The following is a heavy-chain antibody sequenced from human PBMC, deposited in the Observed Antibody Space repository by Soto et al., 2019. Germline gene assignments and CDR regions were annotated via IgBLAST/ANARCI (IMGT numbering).Heavy chain of an antibody. Sequence: LRLSCAASGFTFSGSAMHWVRQASGKGLEWVGRIRSKANSYATAYAASVKGRFTISRDDSKNTAYLQMNSLKTEDTAVYYCTTDSSSFDGMDVWGQGTTVTVSS. D-gene: IGHD6-13*01. CDR3: TTDSSSFDGMDV. J-gene: IGHJ6*02. CDR2: IRSKANSYAT. V-gene: IGHV3-73*01. CDR1: GFTFSGSA.